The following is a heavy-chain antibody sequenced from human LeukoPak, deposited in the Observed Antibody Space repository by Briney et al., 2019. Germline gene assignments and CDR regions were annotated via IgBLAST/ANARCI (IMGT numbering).Heavy chain of an antibody. Sequence: GGSLRLSCAASGFTFSTYGMHWVRQAPGKGLEWVAFIRYDAINKYYADSVKGRFTISRDNSRNTLYLQMNSLRAGDTALYYCAKDGDTVSGTYYFDMDVWGKGTTVTISS. J-gene: IGHJ6*03. CDR2: IRYDAINK. D-gene: IGHD1-26*01. V-gene: IGHV3-30*02. CDR1: GFTFSTYG. CDR3: AKDGDTVSGTYYFDMDV.